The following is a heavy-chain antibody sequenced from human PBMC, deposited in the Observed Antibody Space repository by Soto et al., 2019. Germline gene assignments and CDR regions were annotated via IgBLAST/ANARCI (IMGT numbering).Heavy chain of an antibody. D-gene: IGHD6-13*01. Sequence: GESLKISCKGSGYSFTSYWISWVRQMPGKGLEWMGRIDPSDSYTNYSPSFQGHVAISADKSISTAYLQWSSLKASDTAMYYCASLEPSSHDAFDIWGQGTMVTVSS. CDR2: IDPSDSYT. V-gene: IGHV5-10-1*01. CDR1: GYSFTSYW. J-gene: IGHJ3*02. CDR3: ASLEPSSHDAFDI.